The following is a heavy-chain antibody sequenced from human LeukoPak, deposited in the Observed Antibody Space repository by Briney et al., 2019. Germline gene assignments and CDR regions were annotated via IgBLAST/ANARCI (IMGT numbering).Heavy chain of an antibody. CDR1: GFTFSSYS. CDR3: ARDHLAYYYDSSGYSAEYFQH. V-gene: IGHV3-48*01. J-gene: IGHJ1*01. D-gene: IGHD3-22*01. Sequence: PGRSLRLSCAASGFTFSSYSMNWVRQAPGKGLEWVSYISSSSSTIYYADSVKGRFTISRDNAKNSLYLQMNSLRAEDTAVYYCARDHLAYYYDSSGYSAEYFQHWGQGTLVTVSS. CDR2: ISSSSSTI.